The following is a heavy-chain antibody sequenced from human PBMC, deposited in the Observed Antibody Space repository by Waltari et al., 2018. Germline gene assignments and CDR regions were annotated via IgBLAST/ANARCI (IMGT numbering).Heavy chain of an antibody. V-gene: IGHV3-7*01. CDR1: GFTFSSYW. Sequence: EVQLVESGGGLVQPGGSLRLSCAASGFTFSSYWMSWVRQAPGKGLEWVANIKQDGSEKYYVDSVKGRFTISRDNAKNSLYLQMNSLRAEDTAVYYCARDSTYYYDSSGYYGWGQGTLVTVSS. CDR2: IKQDGSEK. J-gene: IGHJ4*02. D-gene: IGHD3-22*01. CDR3: ARDSTYYYDSSGYYG.